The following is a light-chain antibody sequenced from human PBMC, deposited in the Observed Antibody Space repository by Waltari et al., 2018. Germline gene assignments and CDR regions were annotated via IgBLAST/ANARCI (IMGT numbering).Light chain of an antibody. V-gene: IGLV1-47*01. CDR1: ISNLGTNY. Sequence: QSVLTQPPSASGTPGQRVTISCSGSISNLGTNYVYWYQQFPGTAPKLLNQRNNQRPSGVPDRFAGSKYGTSASLAIGGLRSEDEADYYCASWDDSLSVGVFGGGTKLTVL. CDR2: RNN. J-gene: IGLJ3*02. CDR3: ASWDDSLSVGV.